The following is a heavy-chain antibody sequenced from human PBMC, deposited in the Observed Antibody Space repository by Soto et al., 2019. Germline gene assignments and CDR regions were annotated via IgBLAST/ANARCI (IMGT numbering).Heavy chain of an antibody. CDR1: GGSFSTYS. D-gene: IGHD4-17*01. Sequence: QVQLVQSGAEVKKPGSSVKVSCKASGGSFSTYSISWVRQAPGQGLEWMEGIIPIFGTSNYAQKFQGRVTITADKSTNTAYMELSSLRSEDTAVYYCAITYGDYVVGAFDIWGQGTMVTVSS. CDR2: IIPIFGTS. V-gene: IGHV1-69*06. CDR3: AITYGDYVVGAFDI. J-gene: IGHJ3*02.